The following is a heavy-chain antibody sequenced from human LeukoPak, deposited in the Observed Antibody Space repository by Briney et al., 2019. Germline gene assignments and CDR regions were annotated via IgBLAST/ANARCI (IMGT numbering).Heavy chain of an antibody. CDR2: IKQDGSQK. CDR1: GFTSSSYW. V-gene: IGHV3-7*04. CDR3: ARENDGFDL. J-gene: IGHJ3*01. Sequence: PGGSLRLSCAASGFTSSSYWMSWIRQAPGKGLERVANIKQDGSQKYYMDSVKGRITISRDNDKNSVDLQMNSLRAEDTAVYYCARENDGFDLWGQGTMVTVSS.